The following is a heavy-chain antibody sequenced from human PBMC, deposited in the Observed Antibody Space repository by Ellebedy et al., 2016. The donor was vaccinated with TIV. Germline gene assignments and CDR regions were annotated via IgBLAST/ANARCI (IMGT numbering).Heavy chain of an antibody. D-gene: IGHD3-10*01. J-gene: IGHJ6*02. CDR2: IYPGDSET. CDR3: ARREVRGADYGMDV. CDR1: GYSFTGHW. Sequence: GESLKISCQGSGYSFTGHWIGWVRQRPGKGLEWMGIIYPGDSETRYSPSFQGQVTISADKSISTAYLQWSSLKASDTAIYYCARREVRGADYGMDVWGQGTTVTVSS. V-gene: IGHV5-51*01.